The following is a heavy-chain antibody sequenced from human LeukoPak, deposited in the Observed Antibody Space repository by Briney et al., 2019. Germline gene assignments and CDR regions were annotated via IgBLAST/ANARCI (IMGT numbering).Heavy chain of an antibody. CDR1: GGSISSSSYY. V-gene: IGHV4-39*07. CDR3: ARTTEGGYTYGYFYYYYMDV. D-gene: IGHD5-18*01. CDR2: IYYSGRT. J-gene: IGHJ6*03. Sequence: PSETLSLTCTVSGGSISSSSYYWGWIRQPPGKGLEWIGSIYYSGRTKYNPSLKSRVTISVDTSKNQFSLKLSSVTAADTAVYYCARTTEGGYTYGYFYYYYMDVWGKGTTVTISS.